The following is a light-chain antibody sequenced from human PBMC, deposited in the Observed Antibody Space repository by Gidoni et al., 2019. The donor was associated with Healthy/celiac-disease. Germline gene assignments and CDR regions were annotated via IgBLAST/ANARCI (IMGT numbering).Light chain of an antibody. V-gene: IGKV1-39*01. CDR2: AAP. Sequence: DIQMTPSPSSLSASVGDRVTITCRASQSISSYLNRYQQKPGKAPKLLMYAAPRLQSGVPSSFSGSGYGTDFTLTICSLQPEELATYYYQQSYSTPHTFGQXTKLEIK. CDR1: QSISSY. CDR3: QQSYSTPHT. J-gene: IGKJ2*01.